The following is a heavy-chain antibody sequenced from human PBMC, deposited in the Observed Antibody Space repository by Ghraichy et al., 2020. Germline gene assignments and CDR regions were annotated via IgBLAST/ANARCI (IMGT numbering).Heavy chain of an antibody. V-gene: IGHV3-74*03. Sequence: GESLNISCAASVFTFSPYWMCWVRQAPGKGLVWVSHIKGDGSTTYADSVKGRFTISRDNAKNTLYLQMNSLRAEDTAVYYCARDRGYPDSFDIWGQGTMVTVSS. CDR1: VFTFSPYW. CDR3: ARDRGYPDSFDI. J-gene: IGHJ3*02. D-gene: IGHD3-10*01. CDR2: IKGDGST.